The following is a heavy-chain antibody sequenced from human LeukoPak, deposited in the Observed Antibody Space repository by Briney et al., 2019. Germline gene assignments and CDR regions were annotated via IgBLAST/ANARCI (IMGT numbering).Heavy chain of an antibody. J-gene: IGHJ3*02. CDR1: GGSFSGYY. CDR3: ARHIRQWLVMGLIDAFDI. Sequence: SSETLSLTCAVYGGSFSGYYWSWIRQPPGKGLEWIGEINHSGSTNYNPSLKSRVTISVDTSKNQFSLKLSSVTAADTAVCYCARHIRQWLVMGLIDAFDIWGQGTMVTVSS. V-gene: IGHV4-34*01. D-gene: IGHD6-19*01. CDR2: INHSGST.